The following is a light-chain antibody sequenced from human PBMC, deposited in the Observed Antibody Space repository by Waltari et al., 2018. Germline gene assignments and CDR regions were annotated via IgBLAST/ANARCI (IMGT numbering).Light chain of an antibody. Sequence: IVMTQSPDSLAVSLGERATINCKSNQSVSSSSYDETYLAWYQQRPGQTPKLLIYWASTREFGVPDRFSGSGSGTDFTLIISSLQAGDVAVYFCQQYYSFPRTFGQGTKVEIK. CDR3: QQYYSFPRT. J-gene: IGKJ1*01. V-gene: IGKV4-1*01. CDR2: WAS. CDR1: QSVSSSSYDETY.